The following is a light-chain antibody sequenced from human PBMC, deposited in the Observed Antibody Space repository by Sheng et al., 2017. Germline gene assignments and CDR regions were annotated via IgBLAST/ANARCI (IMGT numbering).Light chain of an antibody. V-gene: IGKV3-15*01. J-gene: IGKJ1*01. Sequence: EIVMTQSPATLSVSPGERATLSCRASQSVSSTLAWYQHKPGQAPRLLIYGASARATGIPARFSGSGSGTDFTLTISSLQSEDFAVYYCQHYYNWPRTFGQGPKVE. CDR3: QHYYNWPRT. CDR2: GAS. CDR1: QSVSST.